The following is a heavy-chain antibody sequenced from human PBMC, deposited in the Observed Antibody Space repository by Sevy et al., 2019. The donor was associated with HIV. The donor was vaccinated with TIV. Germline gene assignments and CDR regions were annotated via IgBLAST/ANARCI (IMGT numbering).Heavy chain of an antibody. Sequence: ASVKVSCKASGYTFTGYYMHWVRQAPGQGLEWMGRINPNSGGTNYAQKFQGRVTMTRDTSISTAYMELSRLRSDDTAVSYCARELVRITMVRGVTARESSFDYWGQGTLVTVSS. D-gene: IGHD3-10*01. CDR1: GYTFTGYY. V-gene: IGHV1-2*06. J-gene: IGHJ4*02. CDR2: INPNSGGT. CDR3: ARELVRITMVRGVTARESSFDY.